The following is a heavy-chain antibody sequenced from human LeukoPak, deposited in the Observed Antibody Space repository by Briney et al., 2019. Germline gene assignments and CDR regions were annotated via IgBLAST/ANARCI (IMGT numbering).Heavy chain of an antibody. J-gene: IGHJ5*02. D-gene: IGHD2-2*01. V-gene: IGHV5-51*01. CDR1: GYSFTSYW. CDR3: ALASTLQLRENWFDP. CDR2: IYPGDSDT. Sequence: GESLKISCKGSGYSFTSYWIGWVRQVPGKGLEWMGIIYPGDSDTRYSPSFQGQVTISADKSISTAYLQWSSLKASDTAMYYCALASTLQLRENWFDPWGQGTLVTVSS.